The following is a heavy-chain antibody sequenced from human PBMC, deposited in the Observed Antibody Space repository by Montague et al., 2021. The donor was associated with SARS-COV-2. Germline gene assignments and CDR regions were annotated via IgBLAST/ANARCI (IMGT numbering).Heavy chain of an antibody. D-gene: IGHD6-13*01. CDR2: IDWDDDK. V-gene: IGHV2-70*01. CDR3: ARMAAEQQLALSGGYYCYGMGV. Sequence: PALVKPTQTLTLTCTFSGFSLSTSGMCVSWIRQPPGKALEWLALIDWDDDKYYSTSLKTRLTISKDTSKNQVVLTMTNMDPVDTATYYCARMAAEQQLALSGGYYCYGMGVLGQGTTVTVSS. J-gene: IGHJ6*02. CDR1: GFSLSTSGMC.